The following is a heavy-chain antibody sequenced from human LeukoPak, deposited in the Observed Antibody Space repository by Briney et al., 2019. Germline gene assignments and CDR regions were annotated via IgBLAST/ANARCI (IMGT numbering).Heavy chain of an antibody. CDR1: GFTFSSYS. D-gene: IGHD4-17*01. CDR3: VRDRESGDTGAFDI. CDR2: ISSSSLYI. J-gene: IGHJ3*02. Sequence: KPGGSLRLSCAASGFTFSSYSMNWVRQAPGKGLEWVSSISSSSLYIYYADSLKGRFTISRDNAKNSLYLQMNSLTTEDAAVYYCVRDRESGDTGAFDIWGQGTMVTVSS. V-gene: IGHV3-21*01.